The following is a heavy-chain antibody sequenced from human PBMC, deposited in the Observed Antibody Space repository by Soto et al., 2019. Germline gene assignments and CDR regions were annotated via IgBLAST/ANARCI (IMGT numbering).Heavy chain of an antibody. D-gene: IGHD3-3*01. Sequence: EVQLLESGGNLVQPGGSLRLSCAASGFPFSSHAMSWVRQAPGKGMEWVSGIYGDGSDTFYADSVRGRFTISRDNSENTLSLQMNSLRAEDTAVYYCARKVLGVCQLPFDWWGQGTLVTVSS. CDR3: ARKVLGVCQLPFDW. V-gene: IGHV3-23*03. CDR2: IYGDGSDT. CDR1: GFPFSSHA. J-gene: IGHJ4*02.